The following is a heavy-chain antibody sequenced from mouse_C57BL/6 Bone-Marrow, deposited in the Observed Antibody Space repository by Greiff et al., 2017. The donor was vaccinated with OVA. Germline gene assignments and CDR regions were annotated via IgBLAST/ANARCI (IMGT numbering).Heavy chain of an antibody. J-gene: IGHJ3*01. V-gene: IGHV1-82*01. Sequence: VQLQESGPELVKPGASVKISCKASGYAFSSSWMNWVKQRPGKGLEWIGRIYPGDGDTNYNGKFKGKATLTADKSSSTAYMQLSSLTSEDSAVYFCARSGSNLFAYWGQGTLVTVSA. CDR1: GYAFSSSW. CDR2: IYPGDGDT. D-gene: IGHD2-5*01. CDR3: ARSGSNLFAY.